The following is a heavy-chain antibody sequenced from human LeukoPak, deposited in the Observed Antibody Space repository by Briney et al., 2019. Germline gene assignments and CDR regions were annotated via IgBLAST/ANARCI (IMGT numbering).Heavy chain of an antibody. CDR3: ARVSRNRVATTLYYFDY. D-gene: IGHD5-12*01. V-gene: IGHV4-59*01. CDR2: IYYSGST. J-gene: IGHJ4*02. Sequence: SETLSLTCTVSGGSISSYYWSWIRQPPGKGLEWIGYIYYSGSTNYNPSLKSRVTMSVDTSKNQFSLKLSSVTAADTAVYYCARVSRNRVATTLYYFDYWGQGTLVTVSS. CDR1: GGSISSYY.